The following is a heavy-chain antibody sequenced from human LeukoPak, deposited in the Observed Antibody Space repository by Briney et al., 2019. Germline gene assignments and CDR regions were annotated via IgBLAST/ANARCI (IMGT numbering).Heavy chain of an antibody. CDR1: GYTFTGYY. CDR2: INPNSGGT. V-gene: IGHV1-2*02. Sequence: GASAKVSCKASGYTFTGYYMHWVRQAPGQGLEWMGWINPNSGGTNYAQKFQGRVTMTRDTSISTAYMELSRLRSDDTAVYYCARVGYYGSGSYYSGAPYYFDYWGQGTLVTVSS. J-gene: IGHJ4*02. D-gene: IGHD3-10*01. CDR3: ARVGYYGSGSYYSGAPYYFDY.